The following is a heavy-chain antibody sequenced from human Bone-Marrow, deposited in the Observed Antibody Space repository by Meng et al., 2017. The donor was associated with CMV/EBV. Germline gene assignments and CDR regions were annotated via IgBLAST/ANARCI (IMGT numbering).Heavy chain of an antibody. V-gene: IGHV3-74*01. CDR2: INSDWSST. CDR1: GFTFSSYW. J-gene: IGHJ4*02. CDR3: AREGNYLGFDY. D-gene: IGHD1-7*01. Sequence: GESLKISCAASGFTFSSYWMHWVRQAPGKGLVWVSRINSDWSSTSYADSVKGRFTISRDNAKNTLYLQMNSLRAGDTAVYYCAREGNYLGFDYWGQGTLVTVSS.